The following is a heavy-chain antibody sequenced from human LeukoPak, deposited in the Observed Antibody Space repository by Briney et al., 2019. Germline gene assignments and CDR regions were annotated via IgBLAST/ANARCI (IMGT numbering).Heavy chain of an antibody. V-gene: IGHV3-48*02. Sequence: GGSLRLSCAASGFTFSSNSMNWVRQAPGKGLEWISYFSTSSGTISYADSVKGRFTISRDNAKNSLYLQMNSLRDEDTAVYYCARYSMYAFDIWGQGTMVTVSS. D-gene: IGHD1-26*01. J-gene: IGHJ3*02. CDR1: GFTFSSNS. CDR2: FSTSSGTI. CDR3: ARYSMYAFDI.